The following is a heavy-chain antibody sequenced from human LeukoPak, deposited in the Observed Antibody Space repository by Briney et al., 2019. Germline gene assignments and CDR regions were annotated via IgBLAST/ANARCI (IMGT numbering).Heavy chain of an antibody. CDR3: ARDSVV. Sequence: PSETLSLTCAVYGGSFSGYYWSWIRQPPGKGLEWIGEINHSGSTNYNPSLKSRVTISVDTSKNQFSLKLSSVTAADTAVYYCARDSVVWGQGTLVTVSS. V-gene: IGHV4-34*01. D-gene: IGHD2-15*01. CDR1: GGSFSGYY. J-gene: IGHJ4*02. CDR2: INHSGST.